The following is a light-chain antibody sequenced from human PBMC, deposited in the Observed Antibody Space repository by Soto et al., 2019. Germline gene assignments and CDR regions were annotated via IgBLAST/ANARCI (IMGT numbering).Light chain of an antibody. CDR3: QHHDAYSPSWP. CDR1: QTISSW. Sequence: DIQMTQSPSTLSASVGDRVTITCRAIQTISSWLAWYQQKPGKAPKLLIYMASSLESEVPPRFSGSGSGTEFTLTISSLQPDDFATYYCQHHDAYSPSWPFGQGTKVDIK. V-gene: IGKV1-5*03. J-gene: IGKJ1*01. CDR2: MAS.